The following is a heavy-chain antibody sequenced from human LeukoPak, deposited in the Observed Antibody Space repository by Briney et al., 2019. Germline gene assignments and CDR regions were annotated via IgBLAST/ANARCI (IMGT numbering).Heavy chain of an antibody. CDR3: VKRSGYDSPPYDY. D-gene: IGHD5-12*01. CDR1: GFTFSSYA. J-gene: IGHJ4*02. Sequence: GGSLRLSCSASGFTFSSYAMQWVRQAPGKGLEYVSAITSNGGNTYYGYSVKGRFTISRDNSKNTLYLQMSSLRAEDTAVYYCVKRSGYDSPPYDYWGQGTLVTVSS. CDR2: ITSNGGNT. V-gene: IGHV3-64D*06.